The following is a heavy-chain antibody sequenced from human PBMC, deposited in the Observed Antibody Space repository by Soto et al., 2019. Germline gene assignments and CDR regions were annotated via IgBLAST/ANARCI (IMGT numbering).Heavy chain of an antibody. Sequence: PSETLSLTCTVSGGSISSYYWSWIRQPPGKGLEWIGYIYYSGSTNYNPSLKSRVTISVDTSKNQFSLKLSSVTAAGTAVYYCARGYGDCELDYWGQGTLVTVSS. CDR2: IYYSGST. D-gene: IGHD4-17*01. V-gene: IGHV4-59*01. CDR1: GGSISSYY. CDR3: ARGYGDCELDY. J-gene: IGHJ4*02.